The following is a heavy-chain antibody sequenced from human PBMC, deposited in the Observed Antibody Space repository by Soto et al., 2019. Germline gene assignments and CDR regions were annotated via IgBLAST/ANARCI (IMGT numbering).Heavy chain of an antibody. J-gene: IGHJ4*02. CDR3: ARDPLETVATPFDY. Sequence: PGGSLRLSCAASGLTFSDYYMSWIRQDPGKGLEWISYISSRGSTIYYADSVKGRFTISRDNAKNSLYLQMNSLRAEDTAVYYCARDPLETVATPFDYWGQGTLVTVSS. CDR1: GLTFSDYY. CDR2: ISSRGSTI. V-gene: IGHV3-11*01. D-gene: IGHD5-12*01.